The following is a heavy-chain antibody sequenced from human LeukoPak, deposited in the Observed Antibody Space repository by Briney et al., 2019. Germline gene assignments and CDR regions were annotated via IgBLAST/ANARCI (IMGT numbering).Heavy chain of an antibody. J-gene: IGHJ4*02. Sequence: PSQTLSLTCTVSGGSISSGSYYWSWIRQPAGKGLEWIGRIYNSGSTNYNPSLKSRVTISVDTSKNQCSLKLSSVTAADTAVYYCARGYDLWSGYLDYWGQGTLVTVSS. D-gene: IGHD3-3*01. V-gene: IGHV4-61*02. CDR2: IYNSGST. CDR3: ARGYDLWSGYLDY. CDR1: GGSISSGSYY.